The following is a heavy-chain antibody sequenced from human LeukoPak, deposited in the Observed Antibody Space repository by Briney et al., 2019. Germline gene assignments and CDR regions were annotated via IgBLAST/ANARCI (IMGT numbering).Heavy chain of an antibody. J-gene: IGHJ6*02. V-gene: IGHV1-69*01. D-gene: IGHD3-22*01. Sequence: SVKVSYKASGGTFSSYAISWVRQAPGQGLEWMGGIIPIFGTANYAQKFQGRVTITADESTSTAYMELSSLRSEDTAVYYCARGRGGYYYYGMDVWGQGTTVTVSS. CDR2: IIPIFGTA. CDR1: GGTFSSYA. CDR3: ARGRGGYYYYGMDV.